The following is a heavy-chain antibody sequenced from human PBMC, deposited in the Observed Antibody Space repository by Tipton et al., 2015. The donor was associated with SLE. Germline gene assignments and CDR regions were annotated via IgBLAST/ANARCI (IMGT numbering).Heavy chain of an antibody. CDR2: INTDGLST. D-gene: IGHD1-14*01. CDR1: GFTFSANW. J-gene: IGHJ4*02. V-gene: IGHV3-74*03. CDR3: AREPPGGDY. Sequence: SLRLSCVASGFTFSANWMHWVRQAPGKGLVWVARINTDGLSTTYADSVKGRFTISRDNAKNTLYLQMNSLRAEDTAVYYCAREPPGGDYWGQGTLVTVSS.